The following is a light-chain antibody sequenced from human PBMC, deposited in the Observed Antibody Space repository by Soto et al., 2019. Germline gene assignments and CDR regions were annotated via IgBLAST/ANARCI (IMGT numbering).Light chain of an antibody. CDR3: SSNTRSRTYV. CDR1: SSDVGGYNF. J-gene: IGLJ1*01. V-gene: IGLV2-14*01. Sequence: QSALTQPASVSGSPGQSITISCTGTSSDVGGYNFVSWYQQHPGKAPKLMIYEVSNRPSGVSNRFSGSKSGNTASLTISGLQDEDEADYYCSSNTRSRTYVFGSGTKLAVL. CDR2: EVS.